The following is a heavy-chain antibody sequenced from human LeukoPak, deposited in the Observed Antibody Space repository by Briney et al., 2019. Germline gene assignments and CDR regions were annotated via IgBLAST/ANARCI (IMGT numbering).Heavy chain of an antibody. CDR2: INPNSGGT. CDR3: ARGGPLAAAFPVDY. J-gene: IGHJ4*02. CDR1: GYTFTGYY. Sequence: GASVKVSCKASGYTFTGYYMHWVRQAPGQGLEWMGWINPNSGGTNYAQRFQGWVTMTRDTSISTAYMELSRLRSDDTAVYYCARGGPLAAAFPVDYWGQGTLVTVS. V-gene: IGHV1-2*04. D-gene: IGHD6-13*01.